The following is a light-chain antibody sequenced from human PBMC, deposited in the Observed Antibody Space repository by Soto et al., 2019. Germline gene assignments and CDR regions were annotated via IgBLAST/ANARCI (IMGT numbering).Light chain of an antibody. CDR1: SSDVGGYNY. V-gene: IGLV2-14*01. CDR3: SSYTRSSTLV. Sequence: QSALTQPASVSGSPGQSITISCTGTSSDVGGYNYVSWYQQHPGKAPKLMIFEVNNRPSGVSNRFSGSKSGITAALTISGLQADDEADYYCSSYTRSSTLVCGGGTKLTVL. CDR2: EVN. J-gene: IGLJ2*01.